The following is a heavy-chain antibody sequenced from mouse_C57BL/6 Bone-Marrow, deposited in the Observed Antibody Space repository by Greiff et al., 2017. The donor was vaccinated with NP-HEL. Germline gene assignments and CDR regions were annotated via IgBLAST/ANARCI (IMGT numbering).Heavy chain of an antibody. CDR3: ARHGTTPQDYYAMDY. CDR1: GFTFSSYG. Sequence: EVKVVESGGDLVKPGGSLKLSCAASGFTFSSYGMSWVRQTPDKRLEWVATISSGGSYTYYPDSVKGRFTISRDNAKNTLYLQMSSLKSEDTAMYYCARHGTTPQDYYAMDYWGQGTSVTVSS. V-gene: IGHV5-6*01. D-gene: IGHD1-1*01. J-gene: IGHJ4*01. CDR2: ISSGGSYT.